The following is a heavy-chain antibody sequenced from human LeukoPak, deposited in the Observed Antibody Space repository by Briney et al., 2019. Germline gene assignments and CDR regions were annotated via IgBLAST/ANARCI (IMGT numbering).Heavy chain of an antibody. CDR2: ISSSSSYI. Sequence: GGSLRLSCGASGFTFSSYAMNWVRQAPGKGLEWVSSISSSSSYIYYADSVKGRFTISRDNAKNSLYLQMNSLRAEDTAVYYCARDGTRAAVAGFDYWGRGTLVTVSS. V-gene: IGHV3-21*01. CDR3: ARDGTRAAVAGFDY. J-gene: IGHJ4*02. CDR1: GFTFSSYA. D-gene: IGHD6-19*01.